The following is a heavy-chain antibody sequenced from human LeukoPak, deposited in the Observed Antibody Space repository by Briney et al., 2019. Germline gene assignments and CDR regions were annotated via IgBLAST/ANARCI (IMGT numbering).Heavy chain of an antibody. CDR1: GYRFTNYW. CDR2: IYPGDSDT. J-gene: IGHJ4*02. D-gene: IGHD3-22*01. Sequence: GGSLKISCKGSGYRFTNYWIGWVRQMPGKGLEWMGIIYPGDSDTTYSPSFQGQVTISADTSISTAYLQWSSLKASDTAMYFCARATYYYDSSSYYYYFDYWGQGTLVTVSS. CDR3: ARATYYYDSSSYYYYFDY. V-gene: IGHV5-51*01.